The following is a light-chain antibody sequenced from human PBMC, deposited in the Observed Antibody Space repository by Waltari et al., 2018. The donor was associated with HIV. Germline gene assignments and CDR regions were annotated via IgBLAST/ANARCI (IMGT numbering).Light chain of an antibody. CDR3: MQALQRPLT. Sequence: DIVMTQSPLALVVTPGEPASISCRSSRSLLETNGYHFLQWYVQKPGQSPQLRMYLTSKRASVVPDRFSGSGAGTDFTLRSSRVEAEDVGVYYCMQALQRPLTFGGGTKVEIK. CDR1: RSLLETNGYHF. V-gene: IGKV2-28*01. CDR2: LTS. J-gene: IGKJ4*01.